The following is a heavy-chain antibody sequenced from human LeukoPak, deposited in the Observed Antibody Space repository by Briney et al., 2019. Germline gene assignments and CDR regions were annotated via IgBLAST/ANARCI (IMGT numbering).Heavy chain of an antibody. J-gene: IGHJ4*02. Sequence: SVKVSRKSSGGTFSSYAISWVRQAPGQGLEWMGRIIPIFGTANYAQKFQGRGTITTDESTSTAYMELSSLRSEDTAVYYCARSTRTDYYDSSGDLDYWGQGTLVTVSS. CDR1: GGTFSSYA. CDR3: ARSTRTDYYDSSGDLDY. CDR2: IIPIFGTA. V-gene: IGHV1-69*05. D-gene: IGHD3-22*01.